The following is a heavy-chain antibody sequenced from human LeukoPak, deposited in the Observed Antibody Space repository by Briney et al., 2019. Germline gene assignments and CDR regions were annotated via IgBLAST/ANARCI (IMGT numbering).Heavy chain of an antibody. D-gene: IGHD3-3*01. J-gene: IGHJ3*02. V-gene: IGHV3-23*01. CDR1: GFTFSSYA. CDR3: AKGWITIFGVVIGAFDT. Sequence: GGSLRLSCAASGFTFSSYAMSWVRQAPGKGLEWVSAISGSGGSTYYADSVKGRFTISRDNSKNTLYLQMNSLRAEDTAVYYCAKGWITIFGVVIGAFDTWGQGTMVTVSS. CDR2: ISGSGGST.